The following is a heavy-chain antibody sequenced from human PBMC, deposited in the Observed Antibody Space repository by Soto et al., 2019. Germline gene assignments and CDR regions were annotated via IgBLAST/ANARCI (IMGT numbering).Heavy chain of an antibody. J-gene: IGHJ4*02. CDR1: GFTFSSYG. V-gene: IGHV3-30*18. D-gene: IGHD3-16*01. CDR2: ISYDGSNQ. Sequence: AGSLRLSCAASGFTFSSYGMHWVRQVPGKGLEWVAVISYDGSNQYYADSVKGRFTISRDNSKNTLYMQMNSLRAEDTAVYYCAKDMRSRQPGDWGQGTLVTSPQ. CDR3: AKDMRSRQPGD.